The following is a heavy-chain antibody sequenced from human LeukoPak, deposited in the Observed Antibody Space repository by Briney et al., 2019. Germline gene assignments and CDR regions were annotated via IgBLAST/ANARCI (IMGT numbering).Heavy chain of an antibody. D-gene: IGHD3-10*01. CDR2: VSDYNGNT. CDR3: ARSREITMVRGVINPFDY. J-gene: IGHJ4*02. Sequence: ASVKVSYKASGYTFTIYGISWVRQAPGQGREWMGWVSDYNGNTNYTQKLQGRVTMTTGTSTSTAYMELRSVRSDDTVVYYCARSREITMVRGVINPFDYWGQGTLVTVSS. V-gene: IGHV1-18*01. CDR1: GYTFTIYG.